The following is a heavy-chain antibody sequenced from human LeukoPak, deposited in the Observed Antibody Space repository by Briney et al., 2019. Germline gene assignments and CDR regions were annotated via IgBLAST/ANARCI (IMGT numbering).Heavy chain of an antibody. CDR3: ARDRSLTGTSSDAFDI. Sequence: SETLSLTCTVSGGSISTYYWSWIRQPPGKGLEWIGYIYYSGSTNYNPSLKSRVTISVDTSKNQFSLKLNSVTAADTAVYYCARDRSLTGTSSDAFDIWGQGTMVTVSS. D-gene: IGHD3-9*01. CDR1: GGSISTYY. V-gene: IGHV4-59*01. CDR2: IYYSGST. J-gene: IGHJ3*02.